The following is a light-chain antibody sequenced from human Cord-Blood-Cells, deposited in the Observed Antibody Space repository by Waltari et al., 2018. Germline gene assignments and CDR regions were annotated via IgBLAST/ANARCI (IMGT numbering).Light chain of an antibody. V-gene: IGKV1-8*01. Sequence: AIRMTQSPSSFSASTGDRVTITCRASQGLSSYLAWYQQKPGKAPKLLIYAASTLQSGVPSRFSGSGSGTDFTLTSTCLQSEDFATYYCQQYYSYPYTFGQGTKLEIK. J-gene: IGKJ2*01. CDR2: AAS. CDR3: QQYYSYPYT. CDR1: QGLSSY.